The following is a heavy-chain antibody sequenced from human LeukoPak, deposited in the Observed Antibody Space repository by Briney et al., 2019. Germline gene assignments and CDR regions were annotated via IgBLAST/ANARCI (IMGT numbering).Heavy chain of an antibody. J-gene: IGHJ3*02. CDR2: IIPIFGTA. V-gene: IGHV1-69*01. CDR3: ATPPRGYSSAFDI. Sequence: SVKVSCKASGGTFTSYAISWVRQAPGQGLEWMGGIIPIFGTANYAQKFQGRVTITADESTSTAYMELSSLRSEDTAVYYCATPPRGYSSAFDIWGQGTMVTVSS. D-gene: IGHD5-18*01. CDR1: GGTFTSYA.